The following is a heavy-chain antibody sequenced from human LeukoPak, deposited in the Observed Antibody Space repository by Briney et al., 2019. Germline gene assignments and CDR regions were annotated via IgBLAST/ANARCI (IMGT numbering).Heavy chain of an antibody. CDR2: ISAYNGNT. CDR3: ARGGDIVVVPAALDY. J-gene: IGHJ4*02. V-gene: IGHV1-18*01. CDR1: GYTITSYG. D-gene: IGHD2-2*01. Sequence: ASVKVSCKASGYTITSYGISWVRQAPGQGLEWMGWISAYNGNTNYAQKLQGRVTMTTDTSTSTAYMELRSLRSDDTAVYYCARGGDIVVVPAALDYWGQGTLVTVSS.